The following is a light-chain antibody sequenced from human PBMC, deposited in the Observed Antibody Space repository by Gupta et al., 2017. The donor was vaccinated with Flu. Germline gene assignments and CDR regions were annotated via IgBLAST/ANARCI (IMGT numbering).Light chain of an antibody. CDR1: QSIDSW. CDR2: EAS. V-gene: IGKV1-5*03. CDR3: QHKNSFSGS. J-gene: IGKJ1*01. Sequence: DIQLTQSPSTLSASVGDRVTITCRASQSIDSWLAWYQQRPGNAPNLLIYEASSLESGVPSRFSGSGCRTEFTLTISSLQPDDSATYYCQHKNSFSGSLGQGTKVEIK.